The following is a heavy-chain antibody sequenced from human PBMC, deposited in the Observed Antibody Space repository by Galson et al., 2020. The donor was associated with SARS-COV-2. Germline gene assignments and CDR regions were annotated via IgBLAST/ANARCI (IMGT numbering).Heavy chain of an antibody. V-gene: IGHV3-23*01. D-gene: IGHD6-19*01. CDR2: ISGSGSNT. J-gene: IGHJ4*02. Sequence: GGSLRISCAASGFTFNNYAMSWVRQAPGKGLEWVSSISGSGSNTYYADSVKGRFTMSRDNSKNTLYLQMNSLRTEDTAIYYCAKDGGGWYTSGWYYFDYWGQGTLVTVSS. CDR3: AKDGGGWYTSGWYYFDY. CDR1: GFTFNNYA.